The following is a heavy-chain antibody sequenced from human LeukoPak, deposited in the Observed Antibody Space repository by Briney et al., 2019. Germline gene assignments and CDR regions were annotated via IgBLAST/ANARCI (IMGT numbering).Heavy chain of an antibody. CDR3: AKGSYYDSSGSFYFDY. J-gene: IGHJ4*02. V-gene: IGHV3-23*01. Sequence: GGSLRLSCAASGFTFSSYWMSWVRQAPGKGREWVSGISGSGDNTYYADSVKGRFTISRDNSKNTLYVQVNSLVSEDTAAYYCAKGSYYDSSGSFYFDYWGQGTRVTVSS. CDR1: GFTFSSYW. CDR2: ISGSGDNT. D-gene: IGHD3-22*01.